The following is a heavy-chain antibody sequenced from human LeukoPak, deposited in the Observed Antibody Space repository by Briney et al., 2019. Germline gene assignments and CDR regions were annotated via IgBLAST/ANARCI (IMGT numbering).Heavy chain of an antibody. CDR3: ARIQAAAGYDAFDI. CDR1: GFTFSSHS. D-gene: IGHD6-13*01. CDR2: ISSSSSYI. J-gene: IGHJ3*02. Sequence: PGGSLRLSCAASGFTFSSHSMNWVRQAPGKGLEWVSSISSSSSYIYYADSMKGRFTISRDNAKNSLYLQMNSLRAEDTAVYYCARIQAAAGYDAFDIWGQGTMVTVSS. V-gene: IGHV3-21*01.